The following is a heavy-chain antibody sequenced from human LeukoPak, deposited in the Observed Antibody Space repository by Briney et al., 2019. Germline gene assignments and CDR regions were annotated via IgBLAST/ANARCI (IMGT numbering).Heavy chain of an antibody. CDR1: GFTFSSYG. CDR2: ISGSGGST. D-gene: IGHD3-10*01. V-gene: IGHV3-23*01. Sequence: GGSLRLSCAASGFTFSSYGMSWVRQAPGKGLEWVSAISGSGGSTYYADSVKGRFTISRDNSKNTLYLQMNSLRAEDTAVYYCAKHRPYGSGSHPRYFDYWGQGTLVTVSS. J-gene: IGHJ4*02. CDR3: AKHRPYGSGSHPRYFDY.